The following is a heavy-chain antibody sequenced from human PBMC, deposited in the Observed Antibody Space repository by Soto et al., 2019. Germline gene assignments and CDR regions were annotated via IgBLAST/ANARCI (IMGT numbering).Heavy chain of an antibody. CDR1: GFTFSSYA. CDR2: ISYDGSNK. CDR3: ARDRGITGTTFYFDY. J-gene: IGHJ4*02. V-gene: IGHV3-30-3*01. Sequence: GGSLRLSCAASGFTFSSYAMLWVSQAPGKGLEWVAVISYDGSNKYYADSVKGRFTISRDNSKNTLYLQMNSLRAEDTAVYYCARDRGITGTTFYFDYWGQGTLVTVSS. D-gene: IGHD1-7*01.